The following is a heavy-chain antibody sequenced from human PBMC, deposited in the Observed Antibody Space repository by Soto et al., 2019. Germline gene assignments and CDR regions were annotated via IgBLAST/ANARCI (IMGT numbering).Heavy chain of an antibody. Sequence: EVQLVESGGGLVQPGGSLRLSCAASGFTLSDYYMHWARQAPGKGLVWVSRISNDGSNTDYADSVKGRFTISRDNAKNTMDLQMNSLRAEDTAVYYCARVPDCSSSGCYSYFDIWGQGTLVTVSS. CDR2: ISNDGSNT. V-gene: IGHV3-74*01. D-gene: IGHD2-2*01. CDR3: ARVPDCSSSGCYSYFDI. CDR1: GFTLSDYY. J-gene: IGHJ4*02.